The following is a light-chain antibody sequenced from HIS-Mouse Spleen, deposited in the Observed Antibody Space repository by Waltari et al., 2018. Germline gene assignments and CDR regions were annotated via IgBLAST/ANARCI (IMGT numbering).Light chain of an antibody. J-gene: IGLJ1*01. Sequence: NFMLTQPHSVSESPGKTVTISCTGSSGSIASHYVQCSQQRTGSAPTTVIYEDNQRPSGVPDRFSGSKSGTSASLAISGLQSEDEADYYCAAWDDSLNGNYVFGTGTKVTVL. V-gene: IGLV6-57*02. CDR1: SGSIASHY. CDR3: AAWDDSLNGNYV. CDR2: EDN.